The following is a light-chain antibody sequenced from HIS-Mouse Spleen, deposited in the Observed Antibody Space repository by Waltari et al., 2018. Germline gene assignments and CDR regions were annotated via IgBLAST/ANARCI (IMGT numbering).Light chain of an antibody. V-gene: IGKV1-9*01. Sequence: DIQLTQSASFLSACVGGRVPITCRASQGISSYLAWYQQKPGKAPKLLIYAASTLQSGVPSRFSGSGSGTEFTLTISSLQPEDFATYYCQQLNSYPPTFGQGTKVEIK. J-gene: IGKJ1*01. CDR1: QGISSY. CDR3: QQLNSYPPT. CDR2: AAS.